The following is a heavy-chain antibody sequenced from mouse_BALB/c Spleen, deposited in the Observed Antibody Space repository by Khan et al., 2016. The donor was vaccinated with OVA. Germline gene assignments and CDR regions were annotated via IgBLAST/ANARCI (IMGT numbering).Heavy chain of an antibody. Sequence: VQLQQSGPELVKPGASVKISCKTSGYTFTEYTMHWVKQSHGKSLEWIGRFNPNNGGTTYNQNFKGKATLTVDKSSSTAYMELRSLTSEDSALQYCARWVFITTANWYLDVWGAGTTVTVSS. D-gene: IGHD1-2*01. CDR1: GYTFTEYT. V-gene: IGHV1-18*01. CDR2: FNPNNGGT. J-gene: IGHJ1*01. CDR3: ARWVFITTANWYLDV.